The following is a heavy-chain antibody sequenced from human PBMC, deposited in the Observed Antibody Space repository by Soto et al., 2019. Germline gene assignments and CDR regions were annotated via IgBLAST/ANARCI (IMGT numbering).Heavy chain of an antibody. CDR2: INPSDSFT. J-gene: IGHJ2*01. CDR1: GYSFTSYW. V-gene: IGHV5-10-1*03. Sequence: EVQLVQSGAEVKKPGESLMISCKASGYSFTSYWINWVRKMPGKGLEWMGRINPSDSFTNYSPSFQGHVTISVDRSIGTAYLQWSSLTASDTATYYCARHDEKEVLWYFDRWGRGTLVSVSS. D-gene: IGHD1-1*01. CDR3: ARHDEKEVLWYFDR.